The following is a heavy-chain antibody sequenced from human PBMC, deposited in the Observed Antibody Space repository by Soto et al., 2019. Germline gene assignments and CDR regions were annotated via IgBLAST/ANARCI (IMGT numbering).Heavy chain of an antibody. V-gene: IGHV4-34*01. D-gene: IGHD1-26*01. J-gene: IGHJ4*02. Sequence: SETLSLTCAVYGGSLSGYYWSWIRQPAGKALEWLGEINHSGNTNYNPSLKSRVTISVDTSKNQLFLKLSSVTAADTAMYYCARHHVRGRTIAGADEFWGQGTLVNVSS. CDR2: INHSGNT. CDR3: ARHHVRGRTIAGADEF. CDR1: GGSLSGYY.